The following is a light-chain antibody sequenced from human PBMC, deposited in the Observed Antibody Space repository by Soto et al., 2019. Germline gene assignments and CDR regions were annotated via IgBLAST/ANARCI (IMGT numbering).Light chain of an antibody. J-gene: IGKJ4*01. Sequence: IQLTQSPSFLSASGGDRVSITCRASQGISGHLAWYQQKPGKAPDLLIYSVSTVQRGVPLRFSGRGSGTEFTLTISGLQPEDFASYYCQHLKGYPYTVGGGTKVDIK. CDR3: QHLKGYPYT. CDR1: QGISGH. CDR2: SVS. V-gene: IGKV1-9*01.